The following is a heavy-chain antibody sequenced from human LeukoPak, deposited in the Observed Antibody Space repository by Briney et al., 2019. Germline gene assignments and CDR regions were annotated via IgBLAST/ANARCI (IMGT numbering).Heavy chain of an antibody. CDR2: INTNTGNP. CDR1: GYAFIDYA. D-gene: IGHD6-19*01. J-gene: IGHJ4*02. CDR3: ARGTIAVAGIPSY. V-gene: IGHV7-4-1*02. Sequence: ASVKVSCKASGYAFIDYAINWVRQAPGQGLEWMGWINTNTGNPTYAQGFTGRFVFSLDTSVSTTYLQISSLKVEDTAVYYCARGTIAVAGIPSYWGQGTLVTVSS.